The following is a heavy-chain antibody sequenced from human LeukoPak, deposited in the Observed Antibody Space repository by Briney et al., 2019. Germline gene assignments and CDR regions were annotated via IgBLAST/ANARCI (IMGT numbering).Heavy chain of an antibody. CDR3: ARRSAAKDAFDI. CDR2: INSDGSST. CDR1: GITFRTYG. J-gene: IGHJ3*02. Sequence: GGSLRLSCVGSGITFRTYGMSWVRQAPGKGLVWVSRINSDGSSTSYADPVKGRFTISRDNAKNTLYLQMNSLRAEDTAVYYCARRSAAKDAFDIWGQGTMVTVSS. V-gene: IGHV3-74*01. D-gene: IGHD6-25*01.